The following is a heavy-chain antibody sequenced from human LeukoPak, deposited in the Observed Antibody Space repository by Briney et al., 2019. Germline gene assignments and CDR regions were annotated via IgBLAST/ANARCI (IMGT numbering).Heavy chain of an antibody. V-gene: IGHV4-59*08. CDR2: IYYSGST. Sequence: TSSETLSLTCIVSGGSINNYYWSWIRQPPGKGLEWIGYIYYSGSTSYNPSLKSRVTISVDTSKNQFSLKLSSVTTTDTAVYYCARGTKSPRTTVLTSFWYFDLWGRGTLVTVSS. CDR1: GGSINNYY. CDR3: ARGTKSPRTTVLTSFWYFDL. D-gene: IGHD1-14*01. J-gene: IGHJ2*01.